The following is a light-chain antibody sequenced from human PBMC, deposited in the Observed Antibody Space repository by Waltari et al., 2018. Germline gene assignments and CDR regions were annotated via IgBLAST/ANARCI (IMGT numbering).Light chain of an antibody. V-gene: IGKV3-20*01. CDR3: QNHERLPAT. CDR2: AAS. J-gene: IGKJ1*01. CDR1: QSVGKY. Sequence: EDVLTHSPDTLSFSPGGRATPSGSASQSVGKYLVWYHQRPRQAPRLLIYAASTRATGIPDRFSGSESRTVFSLTISRLEAEDFAVYYGQNHERLPATFGQGTKVEI.